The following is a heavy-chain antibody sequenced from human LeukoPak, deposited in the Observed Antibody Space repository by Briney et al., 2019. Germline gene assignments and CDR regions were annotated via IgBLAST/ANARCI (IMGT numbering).Heavy chain of an antibody. CDR3: ATDNNYYDSSGYEA. CDR2: FDPEDGET. Sequence: ASVKVSCKVSGYTLTELSMHWVRQAPGKGLEWMGGFDPEDGETIYAQKFQGRVTMTEDTSTDTAYMELSSLRSEDTAVYYCATDNNYYDSSGYEAWGQGTLVTVSS. D-gene: IGHD3-22*01. CDR1: GYTLTELS. J-gene: IGHJ5*02. V-gene: IGHV1-24*01.